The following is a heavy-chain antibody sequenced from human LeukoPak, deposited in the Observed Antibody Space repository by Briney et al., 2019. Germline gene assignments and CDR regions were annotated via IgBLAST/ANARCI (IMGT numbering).Heavy chain of an antibody. CDR3: ARGPSATTICGVVTTDY. CDR1: GYTFTSYY. Sequence: GASVKVSCKASGYTFTSYYMHWVRQAPGQGLEWMGIINPSGGSTSYAQKFQGRVTMTRDTSTSTVYMELSSLRSEDTAVYYCARGPSATTICGVVTTDYWGQGTLVTVSS. D-gene: IGHD3-3*01. J-gene: IGHJ4*02. V-gene: IGHV1-46*01. CDR2: INPSGGST.